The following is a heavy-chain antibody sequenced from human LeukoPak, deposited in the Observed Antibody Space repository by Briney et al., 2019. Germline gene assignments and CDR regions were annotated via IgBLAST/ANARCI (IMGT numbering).Heavy chain of an antibody. Sequence: GGSLRLSCAASGFTFSNYAMHWVRQAPGKGLEYVSAISTNGGTTYYANSVKGRFTISRDNSKNTLYLQMGSPRAEDMAVYYCARVVWFGESSAAYYDYWGQGTLVTVSS. V-gene: IGHV3-64*01. CDR1: GFTFSNYA. CDR2: ISTNGGTT. D-gene: IGHD3-10*01. CDR3: ARVVWFGESSAAYYDY. J-gene: IGHJ4*02.